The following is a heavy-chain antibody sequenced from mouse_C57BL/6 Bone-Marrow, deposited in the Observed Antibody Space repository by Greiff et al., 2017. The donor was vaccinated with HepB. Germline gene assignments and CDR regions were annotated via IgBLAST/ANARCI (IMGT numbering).Heavy chain of an antibody. Sequence: EVQRVESEGGLVQPGSSMKLSCTASGFTFSDYYMAWVRQVPEKGLEWVANINYDGSSTYYLDSLKSRFIISRDNAKNILYLQMSSLKSEDTATYYCARDHYGSSLFDYWGQGTTLTVSS. CDR1: GFTFSDYY. V-gene: IGHV5-16*01. CDR3: ARDHYGSSLFDY. D-gene: IGHD1-1*01. J-gene: IGHJ2*01. CDR2: INYDGSST.